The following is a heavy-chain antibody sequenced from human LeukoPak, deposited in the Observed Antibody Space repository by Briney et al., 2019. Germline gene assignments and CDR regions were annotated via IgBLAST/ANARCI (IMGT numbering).Heavy chain of an antibody. V-gene: IGHV3-7*01. CDR2: IKQDGSEK. CDR3: ARDRYSASGLLGY. CDR1: GFTFSSYG. J-gene: IGHJ4*02. Sequence: GGSLRLSCAASGFTFSSYGMHWVRQAPGKGLEWVANIKQDGSEKYYVDSVKGRFTISRDNAKNSLYLQMNSLRAEDTAVYYCARDRYSASGLLGYWGQGTLVTVPS. D-gene: IGHD3-10*01.